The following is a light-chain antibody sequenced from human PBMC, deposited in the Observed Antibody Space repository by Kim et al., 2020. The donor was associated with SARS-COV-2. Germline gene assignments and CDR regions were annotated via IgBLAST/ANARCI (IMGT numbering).Light chain of an antibody. Sequence: RVTISCHGSSSNIGAGYDVHWYQQLPGTAPKLLIYGNSNRPSGVPDRFSGSKSGTSASLAITGLQAEDEAEYYCQSYDSSLSGYVFGTGTKVTVL. J-gene: IGLJ1*01. CDR2: GNS. CDR3: QSYDSSLSGYV. CDR1: SSNIGAGYD. V-gene: IGLV1-40*01.